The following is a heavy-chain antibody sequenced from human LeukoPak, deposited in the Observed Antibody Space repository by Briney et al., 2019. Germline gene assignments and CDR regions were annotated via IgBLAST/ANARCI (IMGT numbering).Heavy chain of an antibody. V-gene: IGHV1-2*02. Sequence: WASVKVSCKASGYTFTGYYMHWVRQAPGQGLEWMGWINPNSGGTNYAQKFQGRVTMTRDTSISTAYMDMSSLRSDDTAVYYCARNLWFGESSDAFDMWGQGTMVTVSS. CDR3: ARNLWFGESSDAFDM. CDR2: INPNSGGT. D-gene: IGHD3-10*01. CDR1: GYTFTGYY. J-gene: IGHJ3*02.